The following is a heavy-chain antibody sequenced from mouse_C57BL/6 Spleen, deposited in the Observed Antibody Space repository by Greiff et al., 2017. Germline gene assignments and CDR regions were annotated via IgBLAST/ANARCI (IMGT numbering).Heavy chain of an antibody. CDR2: ISYDGSN. CDR1: GYSITSGYY. CDR3: AKYSYAMDY. Sequence: EESGPGLVKPSQSLSLTCSVTGYSITSGYYWNWIRQFPGNKLEWMGYISYDGSNNYNPSLKNRISITRDTSKNQFFLKLNSVTTEDTTTYYCAKYSYAMDYWGQGTSVTVSS. J-gene: IGHJ4*01. D-gene: IGHD5-1-1*01. V-gene: IGHV3-6*01.